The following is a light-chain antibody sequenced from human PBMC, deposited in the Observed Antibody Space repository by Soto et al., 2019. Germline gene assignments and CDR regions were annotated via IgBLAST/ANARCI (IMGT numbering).Light chain of an antibody. V-gene: IGLV1-47*01. CDR3: AAWDDSLSALV. J-gene: IGLJ3*02. CDR2: RND. Sequence: QSVLTQRPSASGTPGQRVTISCSGSSSNIESNYVYWYQQLPGSAPKLLIYRNDQRPSGVPDRFSGSKSGTSASLAISGLRSEDEAHYYCAAWDDSLSALVFGGGTKLTVL. CDR1: SSNIESNY.